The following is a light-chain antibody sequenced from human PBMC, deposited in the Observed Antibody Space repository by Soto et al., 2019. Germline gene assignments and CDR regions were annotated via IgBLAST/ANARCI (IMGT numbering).Light chain of an antibody. V-gene: IGKV3D-20*02. Sequence: EIVLTQSPGTLSLSPGERATLSCRASQSVSSSYLAWYQQKPGQAPRLLIYGASSRATGIPDRFSGSGSGTDFTLTISRLEPDDFAGYYCQQRSNWPLTFGGGTKVEIK. J-gene: IGKJ4*01. CDR2: GAS. CDR1: QSVSSSY. CDR3: QQRSNWPLT.